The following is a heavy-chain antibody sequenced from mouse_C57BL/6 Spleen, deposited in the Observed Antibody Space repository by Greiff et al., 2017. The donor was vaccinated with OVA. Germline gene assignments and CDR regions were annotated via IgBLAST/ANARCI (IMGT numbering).Heavy chain of an antibody. CDR3: ARSPIYYDFDY. CDR1: GYTFTDYY. J-gene: IGHJ2*01. D-gene: IGHD2-1*01. CDR2: INPYNGGT. Sequence: VQLQQSGPVLVKPGASVKMSCKASGYTFTDYYMNWVKQSHGKSLEWIGVINPYNGGTSYNQKFKGKATLTVDKSSSTAYMEINSLTSEDSAVYYCARSPIYYDFDYWGQGTTLTVSS. V-gene: IGHV1-19*01.